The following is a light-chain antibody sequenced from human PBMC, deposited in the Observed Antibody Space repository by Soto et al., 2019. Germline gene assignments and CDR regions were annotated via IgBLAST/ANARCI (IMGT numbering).Light chain of an antibody. V-gene: IGKV2-30*02. J-gene: IGKJ1*01. CDR3: MQATYWPWT. CDR1: QSLVHSDGNTY. Sequence: DVVLTQSPLSLPVTLGQPASISCRSSQSLVHSDGNTYLSWFQQRPGQSPRRLIYKVSNWDSGVPDRFSGSGLGTDFTLKISRVEAEDVGFYYCMQATYWPWTFGQGTKVEIK. CDR2: KVS.